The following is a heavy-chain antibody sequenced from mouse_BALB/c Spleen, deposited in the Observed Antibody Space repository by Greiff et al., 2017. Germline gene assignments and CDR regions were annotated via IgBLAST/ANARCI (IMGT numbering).Heavy chain of an antibody. CDR2: IRNKANGYTT. CDR3: ARDNQLSGSFDY. J-gene: IGHJ2*01. D-gene: IGHD1-2*01. CDR1: GFTFTDYY. V-gene: IGHV7-3*02. Sequence: EVKVVESGGGLVQPGGSLRLSCATSGFTFTDYYMSWVRQPPGKALEWLGFIRNKANGYTTEYSASVKGRFTISRDKSQSFLYLQMNTLTAEASATYYCARDNQLSGSFDYWGQGTTLTVSS.